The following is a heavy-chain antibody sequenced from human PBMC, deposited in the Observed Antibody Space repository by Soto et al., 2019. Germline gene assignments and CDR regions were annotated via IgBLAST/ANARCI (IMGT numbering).Heavy chain of an antibody. CDR3: ARAWGFYFDF. V-gene: IGHV4-59*01. CDR1: GGSISSYY. CDR2: IYYSGST. Sequence: SETLSLTCTVSGGSISSYYWSWIRQPPGKGLEWIGYIYYSGSTTYNPSLKSRVTISVDTSKNQFSLKLSSVTAADTAVYYCARAWGFYFDFWARGILVTVSS. D-gene: IGHD1-26*01. J-gene: IGHJ4*02.